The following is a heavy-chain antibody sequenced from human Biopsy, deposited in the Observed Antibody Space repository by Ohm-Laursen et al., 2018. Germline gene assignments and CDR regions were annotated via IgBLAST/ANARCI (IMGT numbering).Heavy chain of an antibody. V-gene: IGHV1-58*01. CDR2: IVVGSGHT. CDR1: GFTFSSSA. J-gene: IGHJ6*02. Sequence: SVKVSCKSSGFTFSSSAVQWVRQAPGQRLEWIGWIVVGSGHTNYAQKFQERVTITRDMSTSTAYMELTSLRSEDTAVYYCAATSTLYYYYYAMDVWDQGTTITVSS. CDR3: AATSTLYYYYYAMDV.